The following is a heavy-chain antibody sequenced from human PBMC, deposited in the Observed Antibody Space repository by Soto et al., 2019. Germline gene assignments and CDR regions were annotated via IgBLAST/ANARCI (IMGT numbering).Heavy chain of an antibody. Sequence: SETLSLTCAVSSGSISSSNWWSWVRQPPGKGLEWIGEIYHSGSTNYNPSLKSRVTISVDKSKNQFSLKLSSVTAADTAVYYCARFPYSSTSAPRFDPWGQGTLVTVSS. D-gene: IGHD6-6*01. CDR3: ARFPYSSTSAPRFDP. CDR1: SGSISSSNW. V-gene: IGHV4-4*02. J-gene: IGHJ5*02. CDR2: IYHSGST.